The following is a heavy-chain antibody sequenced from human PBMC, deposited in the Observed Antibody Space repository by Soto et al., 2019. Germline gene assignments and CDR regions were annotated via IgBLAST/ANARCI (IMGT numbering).Heavy chain of an antibody. CDR2: ISYDGSNK. CDR1: GFTFSSYA. J-gene: IGHJ6*01. Sequence: QVQLVESGGGVVQPGRSLRLSCAASGFTFSSYAMHWVRQAPGKGLEWVAVISYDGSNKYYADSVKGRFTISRDNSKNTLYLQMNSLRAEDTAVYYCARDDQPSSGWSETGPPGYYYGMDVW. CDR3: ARDDQPSSGWSETGPPGYYYGMDV. D-gene: IGHD6-19*01. V-gene: IGHV3-30-3*01.